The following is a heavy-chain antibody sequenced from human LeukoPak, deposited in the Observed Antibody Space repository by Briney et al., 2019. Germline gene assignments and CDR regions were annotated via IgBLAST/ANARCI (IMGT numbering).Heavy chain of an antibody. CDR3: AKDRHDCTSGACYAHLDY. CDR2: IWYDGSNE. D-gene: IGHD2-8*01. CDR1: GFSFSSYG. J-gene: IGHJ4*02. V-gene: IGHV3-33*06. Sequence: PGGSLRLSCAASGFSFSSYGMHWVRQAPGRGLEWVAVIWYDGSNEHYTDYVNGRFTIYRDNSKNTVYLQMNSLRAEDTAVYYCAKDRHDCTSGACYAHLDYWGQGTLVTVSS.